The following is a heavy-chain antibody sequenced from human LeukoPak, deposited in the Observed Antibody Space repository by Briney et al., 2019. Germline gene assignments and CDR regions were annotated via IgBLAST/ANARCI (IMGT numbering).Heavy chain of an antibody. Sequence: GGSLRLSCAASGIIFSNYWMHWVRQAPGKGLVWVSRINRDGSSTSYADSVKGRFTISRDNAKNTLYLQMNSLRAEDTAVYYCARGGGYSYGSFDYWGQGTLVTVSS. J-gene: IGHJ4*02. V-gene: IGHV3-74*01. CDR3: ARGGGYSYGSFDY. CDR1: GIIFSNYW. D-gene: IGHD5-18*01. CDR2: INRDGSST.